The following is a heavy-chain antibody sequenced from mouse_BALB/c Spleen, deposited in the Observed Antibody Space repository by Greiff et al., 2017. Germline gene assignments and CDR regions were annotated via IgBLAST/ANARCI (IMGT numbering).Heavy chain of an antibody. D-gene: IGHD2-4*01. J-gene: IGHJ1*01. CDR1: GYTFTSYV. CDR2: INPYNDGT. CDR3: ATLYDYGWYFDV. V-gene: IGHV1-14*01. Sequence: EVQLQQSGPELVKPGASVKMSCKASGYTFTSYVMHWVKQKPGQGLEWIGYINPYNDGTKYNEKFKGKATLTSDKSSSTAYMELSSLTSEDSAVYYCATLYDYGWYFDVWGAGTTVTVSS.